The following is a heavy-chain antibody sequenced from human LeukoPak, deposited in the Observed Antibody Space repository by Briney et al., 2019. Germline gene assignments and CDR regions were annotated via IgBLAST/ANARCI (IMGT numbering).Heavy chain of an antibody. Sequence: GGSLRLSCAASGFTFSSYSMNWVRQAPGKGLEWVSSISSSSSYIYYADSVKGRFTISRDNAKNSLYLQMNSLRGEDTAVYYCARDRRPFGEGLVWGQGTLVTVSS. V-gene: IGHV3-21*01. CDR3: ARDRRPFGEGLV. D-gene: IGHD3-10*01. CDR2: ISSSSSYI. CDR1: GFTFSSYS. J-gene: IGHJ4*02.